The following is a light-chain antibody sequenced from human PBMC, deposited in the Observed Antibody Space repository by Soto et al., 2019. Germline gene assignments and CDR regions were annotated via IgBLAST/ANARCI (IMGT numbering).Light chain of an antibody. CDR3: LQDYNYPYT. CDR1: QGIRNN. J-gene: IGKJ2*01. V-gene: IGKV1-6*01. Sequence: AIEMTQSPSSLSSSVGDRVAITCRASQGIRNNLGWYQQKPGNAPKLLIYAASSLQSGVPSMFSGSGSGTDFTLSISSLQPEDFATYFCLQDYNYPYTFGQGNKLEIK. CDR2: AAS.